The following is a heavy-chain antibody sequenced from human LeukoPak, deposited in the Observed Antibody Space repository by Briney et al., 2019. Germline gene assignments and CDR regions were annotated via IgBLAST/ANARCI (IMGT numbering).Heavy chain of an antibody. CDR1: GGSVSSGSYY. J-gene: IGHJ5*02. CDR2: IYYSGST. D-gene: IGHD2/OR15-2a*01. CDR3: ARDFYASGFYFWFDP. Sequence: SETLSLTCTVSGGSVSSGSYYWSWIRQPPGKGLEWIGYIYYSGSTNYNPSLGSRVTMSVDTSNNYFSLRLSSVTAADTAVYYCARDFYASGFYFWFDPWGQGILVTVSS. V-gene: IGHV4-61*03.